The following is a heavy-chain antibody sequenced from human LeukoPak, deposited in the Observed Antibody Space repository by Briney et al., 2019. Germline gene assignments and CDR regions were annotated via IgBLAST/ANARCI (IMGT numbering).Heavy chain of an antibody. Sequence: SETLSLTCTVSGGPISSSSYYWGWIRQPPGKGLEWIGSIYYSGSTYYNPSLKSRVTISVDTSKNQFSLKLSSVTAADTAVYYCARIVRGLNWFDPWGQGTLVTVSS. D-gene: IGHD3-22*01. CDR3: ARIVRGLNWFDP. CDR2: IYYSGST. V-gene: IGHV4-39*07. CDR1: GGPISSSSYY. J-gene: IGHJ5*02.